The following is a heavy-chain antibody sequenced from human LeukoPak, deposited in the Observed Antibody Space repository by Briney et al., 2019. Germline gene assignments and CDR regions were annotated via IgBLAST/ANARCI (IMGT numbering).Heavy chain of an antibody. CDR1: GGSISSSNYF. V-gene: IGHV4-39*07. CDR3: ARYSSGPRTPDDY. J-gene: IGHJ4*02. CDR2: IYYSGST. D-gene: IGHD6-19*01. Sequence: PSETLSLTCTVSGGSISSSNYFWGWIRQPPGKGLEWIGSIYYSGSTYYNPSLKSRVTISVDTSKNQFSLKLSSVTAADTAVYYCARYSSGPRTPDDYWGQGTLVTVSS.